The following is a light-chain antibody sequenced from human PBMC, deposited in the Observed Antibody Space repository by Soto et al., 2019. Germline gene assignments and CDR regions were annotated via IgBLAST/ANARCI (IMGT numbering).Light chain of an antibody. J-gene: IGKJ1*01. Sequence: DIQMTQSPSTLSASIGDRVTITCRASQSIRTWLAWYQQKPGKAPNLLIYTASNLESGVPSRFSGSGSATEFTLTISSLQPDDFATYYCQQYHSYSTFGQGTKVDI. CDR2: TAS. CDR1: QSIRTW. CDR3: QQYHSYST. V-gene: IGKV1-5*03.